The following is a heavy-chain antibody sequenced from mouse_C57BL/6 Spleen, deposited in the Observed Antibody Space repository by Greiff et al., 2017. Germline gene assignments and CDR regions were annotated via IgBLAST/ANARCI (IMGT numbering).Heavy chain of an antibody. CDR1: GFSLTSYG. CDR2: IWRGGST. Sequence: VQVVESGPGLVQPSQSLSITCTVSGFSLTSYGVHWVRQSPGKGLEWLGVIWRGGSTDYNAAFMSRLSITKDNSKSQVFFKMNSLQADDTAIYYCAKNDGYYEAMDYWGQGTSVTVSS. CDR3: AKNDGYYEAMDY. D-gene: IGHD2-3*01. J-gene: IGHJ4*01. V-gene: IGHV2-5*01.